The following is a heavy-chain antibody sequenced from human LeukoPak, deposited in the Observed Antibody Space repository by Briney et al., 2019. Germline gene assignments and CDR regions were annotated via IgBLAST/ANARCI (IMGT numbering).Heavy chain of an antibody. CDR1: GGSFSGYY. Sequence: PSETLSLTCAVYGGSFSGYYWSWIRQPPGKGLEWIGEINHSGSTNYNPSLKSRVTISVDTSKNQFSLKLSSVTAADTAVYYCARQTAGFDPWGQGTLVTVSS. D-gene: IGHD1-1*01. V-gene: IGHV4-34*01. CDR3: ARQTAGFDP. J-gene: IGHJ5*02. CDR2: INHSGST.